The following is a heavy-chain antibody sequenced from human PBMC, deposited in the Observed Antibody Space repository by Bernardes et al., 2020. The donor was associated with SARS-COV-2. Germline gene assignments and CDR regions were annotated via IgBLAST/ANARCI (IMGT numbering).Heavy chain of an antibody. D-gene: IGHD1-26*01. CDR2: ISSNGGST. J-gene: IGHJ4*02. V-gene: IGHV3-64D*06. Sequence: GGSLRLSCSASGFIFSSYAMHWVRQAPGKRLEYVAAISSNGGSTYYADSVKGRFTISRDNSKNTLYLQMSSLRTEDTAVYYCVGDGSKSYYFDYWGQGTLVTVSS. CDR3: VGDGSKSYYFDY. CDR1: GFIFSSYA.